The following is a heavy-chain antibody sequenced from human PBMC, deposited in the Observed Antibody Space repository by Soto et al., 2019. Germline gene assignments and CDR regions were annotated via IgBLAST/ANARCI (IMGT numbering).Heavy chain of an antibody. CDR3: ARHRYYYDSSCYYPFYYYYGMDV. Sequence: GESLKISCKGSGYSFTSYWVSWVRQMPGKGLEWMGRIDPSDSYTNYSPSFQGHVTISADKSISTAYLQWSSLKASDTAMYYCARHRYYYDSSCYYPFYYYYGMDVGGQGTTVTV. D-gene: IGHD3-22*01. J-gene: IGHJ6*02. V-gene: IGHV5-10-1*01. CDR1: GYSFTSYW. CDR2: IDPSDSYT.